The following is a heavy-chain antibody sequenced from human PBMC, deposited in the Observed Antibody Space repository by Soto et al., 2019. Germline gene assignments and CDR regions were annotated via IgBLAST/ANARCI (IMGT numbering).Heavy chain of an antibody. CDR2: IYYSGST. CDR1: GGSISSYY. CDR3: ARHASDCSGGSCYRPYFDY. V-gene: IGHV4-59*08. J-gene: IGHJ4*02. D-gene: IGHD2-15*01. Sequence: SETLSLTCTVSGGSISSYYWSWIRQPPGKGLEWIGYIYYSGSTNYNPSLKSRVTISVDTSKNQFSLKLSSVTAADTAVYYCARHASDCSGGSCYRPYFDYWGQGTLVTVSS.